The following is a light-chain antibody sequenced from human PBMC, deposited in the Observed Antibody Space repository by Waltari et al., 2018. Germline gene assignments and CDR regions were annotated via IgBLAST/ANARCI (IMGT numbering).Light chain of an antibody. CDR2: QSS. CDR3: QAWDNNVVV. J-gene: IGLJ2*01. Sequence: SYELIQPPSVSVSPGQTARITCSGDKLGDTYASWYQQRPGQSPVLVIYQSSKRPSGIPERFSGSNSGNTASLTIGGTQTMDEADYYCQAWDNNVVVFGGGTKLTVL. CDR1: KLGDTY. V-gene: IGLV3-1*01.